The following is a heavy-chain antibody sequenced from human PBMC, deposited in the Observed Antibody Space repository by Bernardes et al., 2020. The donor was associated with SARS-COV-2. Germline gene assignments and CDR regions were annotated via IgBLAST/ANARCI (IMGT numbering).Heavy chain of an antibody. CDR1: GGSVSRDNYY. D-gene: IGHD3-22*01. V-gene: IGHV4-61*01. CDR3: ARTGLITMIAHGMDV. Sequence: SETLSLTCTVSGGSVSRDNYYWSWIRQPPGKGLEWIGYIYYSGSTKYNPSLTGRVTISVDTSKNQFSLKLSSVTAADTAVYYCARTGLITMIAHGMDVWGQGTTVTVSS. CDR2: IYYSGST. J-gene: IGHJ6*02.